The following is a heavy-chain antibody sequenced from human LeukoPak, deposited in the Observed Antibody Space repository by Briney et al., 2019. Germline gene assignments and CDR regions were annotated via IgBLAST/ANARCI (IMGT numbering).Heavy chain of an antibody. J-gene: IGHJ5*02. CDR3: ARDGAYDFWSGYSRWFDP. CDR1: GGSISSYY. CDR2: IYYSGST. V-gene: IGHV4-59*01. Sequence: SEALSLTCTVYGGSISSYYWSWIRQPPGKGLEWIGYIYYSGSTNYNPSLKSRVTISVDTSKNQFSLKLSSVTAADTAVYYCARDGAYDFWSGYSRWFDPWGQGTLVTVSS. D-gene: IGHD3-3*01.